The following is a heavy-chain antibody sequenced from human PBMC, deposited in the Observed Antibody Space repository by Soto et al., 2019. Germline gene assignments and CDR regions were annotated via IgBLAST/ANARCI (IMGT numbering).Heavy chain of an antibody. CDR3: ARGTVIGIAVAGTSDYYYYGMDV. J-gene: IGHJ6*02. D-gene: IGHD6-19*01. Sequence: VASVKVSCKASGYTFTGYYMHWVRQAPGQGLEWMGWINPNSGGTNYAQKFQGWVTMTRDTSISTAYMELSRLRSDDTAVYYCARGTVIGIAVAGTSDYYYYGMDVWGQGTTVTVSS. CDR1: GYTFTGYY. V-gene: IGHV1-2*04. CDR2: INPNSGGT.